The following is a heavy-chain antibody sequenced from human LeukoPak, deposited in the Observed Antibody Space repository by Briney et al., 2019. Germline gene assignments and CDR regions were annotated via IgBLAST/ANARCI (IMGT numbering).Heavy chain of an antibody. J-gene: IGHJ4*02. CDR1: GYTFTGYY. CDR2: INPNSGGT. CDR3: AKDHGFTGTGSGYYPQYFDY. D-gene: IGHD3-22*01. V-gene: IGHV1-2*02. Sequence: ASVKVSCKASGYTFTGYYMHWVRQAPGQGLEWMGWINPNSGGTNYAQKFQGRVTMTKDTSISTAYMELSRLRSDDTAVYYRAKDHGFTGTGSGYYPQYFDYWGQGTLVTVSS.